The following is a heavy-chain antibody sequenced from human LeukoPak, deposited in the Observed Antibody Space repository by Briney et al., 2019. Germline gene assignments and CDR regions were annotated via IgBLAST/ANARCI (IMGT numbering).Heavy chain of an antibody. V-gene: IGHV4-59*13. CDR2: IYDSGST. Sequence: KPSATLSLTCTVSGGSISSYYWSWIRQPARRGLEWIGNIYDSGSTNYNPSLKSRVTISVDTSKNQCSLKLSSVTAADTAVYYCARQSISGSSLSYFDYWGQGTLVNVSS. CDR3: ARQSISGSSLSYFDY. J-gene: IGHJ4*02. CDR1: GGSISSYY. D-gene: IGHD3-22*01.